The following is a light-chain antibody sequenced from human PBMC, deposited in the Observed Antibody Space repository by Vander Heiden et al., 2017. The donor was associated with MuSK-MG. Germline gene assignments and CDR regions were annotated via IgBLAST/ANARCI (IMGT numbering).Light chain of an antibody. V-gene: IGKV1-39*01. Sequence: DIQMTQSPSSLSASVGDRVTITCRASQNIRKYLNWYQHKPGKAPRLLIYGASSLQSGVSSSFSGNGSGTDFTLTINGLQREDFATYYCHQNDSPPHAFGQGT. CDR1: QNIRKY. J-gene: IGKJ1*01. CDR2: GAS. CDR3: HQNDSPPHA.